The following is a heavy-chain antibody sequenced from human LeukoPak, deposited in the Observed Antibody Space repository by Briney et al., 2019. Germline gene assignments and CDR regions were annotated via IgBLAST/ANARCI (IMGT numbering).Heavy chain of an antibody. J-gene: IGHJ6*02. CDR3: ATYRLWFGDYGMDV. V-gene: IGHV1-24*01. CDR2: FDPEDGET. D-gene: IGHD3-10*01. Sequence: ASVKVSCKVSGYTLTELSMHWVRQAPGKGLEWMGGFDPEDGETIYAQKFQGRVTMTEDTSTDTAYMELSSLRSEDTAVYYCATYRLWFGDYGMDVWGQGTTVTVSS. CDR1: GYTLTELS.